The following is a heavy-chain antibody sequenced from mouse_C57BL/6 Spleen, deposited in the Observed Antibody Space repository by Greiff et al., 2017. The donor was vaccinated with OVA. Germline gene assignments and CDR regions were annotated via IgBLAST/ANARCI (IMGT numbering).Heavy chain of an antibody. CDR3: ARLGGYASFDY. CDR1: GFTFSSYT. V-gene: IGHV5-9*01. J-gene: IGHJ2*01. D-gene: IGHD2-2*01. CDR2: ISGGGGNT. Sequence: EVKLMESGGGLVKPGGSLKLSCAASGFTFSSYTMSWVRQTPEKRLEWVATISGGGGNTYYPDSVKGRFTISRDNAKNTLYLQMSSLRSEDTALYYCARLGGYASFDYWGQGTTLTVSS.